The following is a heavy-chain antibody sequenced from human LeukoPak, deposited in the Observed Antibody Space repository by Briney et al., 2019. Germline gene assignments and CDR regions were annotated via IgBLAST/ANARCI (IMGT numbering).Heavy chain of an antibody. D-gene: IGHD3-22*01. CDR2: MNPNSGNT. J-gene: IGHJ5*02. V-gene: IGHV1-8*01. CDR1: GYTFTSYD. CDR3: ARSVTYYYDSSGYYYRGQFDP. Sequence: ASVKVSCKAPGYTFTSYDINWVRQATGQGLEWMGWMNPNSGNTGYAQKFQGRVTMTRNTSISTAYMELSSLRSEDTAVYYCARSVTYYYDSSGYYYRGQFDPWGQGTLVTVSS.